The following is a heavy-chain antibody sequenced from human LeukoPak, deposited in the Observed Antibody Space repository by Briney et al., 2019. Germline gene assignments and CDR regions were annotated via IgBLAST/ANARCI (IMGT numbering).Heavy chain of an antibody. D-gene: IGHD2/OR15-2a*01. CDR2: INWNGGST. V-gene: IGHV3-20*04. J-gene: IGHJ2*01. CDR3: AKNWGSFSWYFDL. Sequence: GGSLRLSCAASGFTFGNYGMSWVRQAPGKGLEWVSGINWNGGSTGYADSVEGRFTISRDNAKNSQYLQMNSLRVEDTALYYCAKNWGSFSWYFDLWGRGTLVTVSS. CDR1: GFTFGNYG.